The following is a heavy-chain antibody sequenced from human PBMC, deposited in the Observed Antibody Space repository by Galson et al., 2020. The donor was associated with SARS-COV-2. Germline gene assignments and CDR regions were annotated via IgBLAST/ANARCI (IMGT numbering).Heavy chain of an antibody. CDR3: ARAPNGDYFDY. CDR2: VSYSGST. CDR1: GGSFSRGGYH. Sequence: SETLSLTCPVSGGSFSRGGYHWRWIRQHPGKGLEWVGYVSYSGSTYYNPSLNSRVTMSVDRSKNQFSLKLSSVTAADTAVYFCARAPNGDYFDYWGQGTLVTVSS. J-gene: IGHJ4*02. V-gene: IGHV4-31*03. D-gene: IGHD4-17*01.